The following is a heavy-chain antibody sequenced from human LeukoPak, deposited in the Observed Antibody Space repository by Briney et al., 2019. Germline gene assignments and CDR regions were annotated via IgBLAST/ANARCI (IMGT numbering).Heavy chain of an antibody. J-gene: IGHJ4*02. Sequence: SETLSLTCTVSGGSISSYYWSWIRQPPGKGLEWIGYIYYSGSTNYNPSLKSRVTISVDTSKNQFSLKLSSVTAADTAVYYCARSNFWSGSPVDYWGQGTLVTVSS. V-gene: IGHV4-59*08. CDR3: ARSNFWSGSPVDY. D-gene: IGHD3-3*01. CDR2: IYYSGST. CDR1: GGSISSYY.